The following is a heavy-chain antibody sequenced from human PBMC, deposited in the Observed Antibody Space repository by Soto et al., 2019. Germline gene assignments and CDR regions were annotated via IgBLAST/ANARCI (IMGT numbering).Heavy chain of an antibody. Sequence: ASVKVSCKASGGTFSSYAISWVRQAPGQGLEWMGGIIPIFGTANYAQKFQGRVTITADESTSTAYMELSSLRSEDTAVYYCARDRRTADLPGLWGTNYYFDYWGQGTLVTVSS. CDR2: IIPIFGTA. D-gene: IGHD1-1*01. V-gene: IGHV1-69*13. J-gene: IGHJ4*02. CDR1: GGTFSSYA. CDR3: ARDRRTADLPGLWGTNYYFDY.